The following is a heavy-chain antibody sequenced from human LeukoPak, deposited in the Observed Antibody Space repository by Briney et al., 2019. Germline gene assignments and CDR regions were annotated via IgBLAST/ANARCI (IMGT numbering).Heavy chain of an antibody. D-gene: IGHD2-2*01. CDR2: ISSSGSTI. J-gene: IGHJ4*02. CDR1: GFTFSDYY. CDR3: ARDLARAGRDIVVVPAASFDY. V-gene: IGHV3-11*01. Sequence: PGGSLRLSCAASGFTFSDYYMSWIRQAPGKGLEWVSYISSSGSTIYYADSVKGRFTISRDNAKNSLYLQMNSLRAEDTAVYYCARDLARAGRDIVVVPAASFDYWGQGTLVTVSS.